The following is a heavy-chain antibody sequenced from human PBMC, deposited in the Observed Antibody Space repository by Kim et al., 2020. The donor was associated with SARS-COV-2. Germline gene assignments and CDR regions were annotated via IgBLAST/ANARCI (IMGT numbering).Heavy chain of an antibody. V-gene: IGHV4-39*01. J-gene: IGHJ5*02. Sequence: SETLSLTCTVSSEFFSDGNYYWGWIRQPPGKGLEWIGSIHYSGTTSHNPSLERRVSMSIDTSKNEFSLELTSVTAADTAVYFCARQPYSYDLIFFEPWGQGRRVTVSS. CDR1: SEFFSDGNYY. D-gene: IGHD3-16*01. CDR2: IHYSGTT. CDR3: ARQPYSYDLIFFEP.